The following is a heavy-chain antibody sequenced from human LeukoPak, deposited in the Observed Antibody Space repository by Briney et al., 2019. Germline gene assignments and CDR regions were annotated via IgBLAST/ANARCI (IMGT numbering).Heavy chain of an antibody. CDR2: ITRDGSST. CDR1: GFTFSSSW. CDR3: ARDPGYESWSPFWGGMDD. D-gene: IGHD3-16*01. Sequence: PGGSLRLSCAASGFTFSSSWMHWVRQAPGKGLVWVSRITRDGSSTTYADSVKGRFTTSRDNAKNTLYLQMDSLRDDDTAVYYCARDPGYESWSPFWGGMDDWGNGTTVIVSS. J-gene: IGHJ6*04. V-gene: IGHV3-74*01.